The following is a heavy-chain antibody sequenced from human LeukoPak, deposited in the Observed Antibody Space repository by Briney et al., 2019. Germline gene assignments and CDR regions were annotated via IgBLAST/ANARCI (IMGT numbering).Heavy chain of an antibody. J-gene: IGHJ3*02. CDR2: INPNSGGT. Sequence: ASVKVSCKASGYTFTGYYMHWVRQAPGQGLEWMGWINPNSGGTNYAQKFQGRVTMTRDTSISTAYMELSRLRSDDTAVYYCARWVVVVPAAINAFDIWGQGTMVTVSS. D-gene: IGHD2-2*01. CDR3: ARWVVVVPAAINAFDI. CDR1: GYTFTGYY. V-gene: IGHV1-2*02.